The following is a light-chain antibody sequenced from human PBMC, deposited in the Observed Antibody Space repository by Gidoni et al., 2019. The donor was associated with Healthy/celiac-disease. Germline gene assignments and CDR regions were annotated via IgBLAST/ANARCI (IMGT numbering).Light chain of an antibody. Sequence: DIRMTQSPSSLSASVGDRVTITCRASQSISSYLNWYQQKPGKAPKLLIYAASSLQSGVPSRFSGSGSGTDFTLTISSLQPEDFATYYCQQSYSTPWTFGQGTKVELK. V-gene: IGKV1-39*01. CDR2: AAS. CDR1: QSISSY. CDR3: QQSYSTPWT. J-gene: IGKJ1*01.